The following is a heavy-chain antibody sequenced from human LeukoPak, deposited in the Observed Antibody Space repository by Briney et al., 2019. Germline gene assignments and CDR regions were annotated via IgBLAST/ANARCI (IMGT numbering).Heavy chain of an antibody. V-gene: IGHV4-39*07. D-gene: IGHD1-7*01. CDR2: INHSGST. CDR1: GGSISSSSYY. CDR3: ARAPPWNYVRNYYYYYMDV. Sequence: SETLSLTCTVSGGSISSSSYYWSWIRQPPGKGLEWIGEINHSGSTNYNPSLKSRVTISVDTSKNQFSLKLSSVTAADMAVYYCARAPPWNYVRNYYYYYMDVWGKGTTVTVSS. J-gene: IGHJ6*03.